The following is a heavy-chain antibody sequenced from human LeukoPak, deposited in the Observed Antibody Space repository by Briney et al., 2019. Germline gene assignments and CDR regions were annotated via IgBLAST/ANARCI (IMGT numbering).Heavy chain of an antibody. V-gene: IGHV3-7*01. J-gene: IGHJ3*02. CDR2: IKQDGSEK. D-gene: IGHD1-26*01. Sequence: GGSLRLSCAASGFTFSNYWMTWVRQAPGKGLEWVANIKQDGSEKYYVDSVKGRFTISRDNAKNSLYLQMNSLRAEDTAVYYCARDYSGSYWGAFDIWGQGTMVTVSS. CDR1: GFTFSNYW. CDR3: ARDYSGSYWGAFDI.